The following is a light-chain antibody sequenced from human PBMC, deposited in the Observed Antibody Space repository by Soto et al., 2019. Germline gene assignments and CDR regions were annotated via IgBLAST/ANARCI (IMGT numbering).Light chain of an antibody. V-gene: IGKV3D-20*02. CDR3: QQRSNWPPIT. CDR1: QSASSSY. CDR2: GAS. J-gene: IGKJ5*01. Sequence: DIVLTQSPGTLSLSPGERATLSCRASQSASSSYLAWYQQRPGQAPRLLIYGASSRATGIPDRFSGSGSGTDFTLTISRLEPEDFAVYYCQQRSNWPPITFGQGTRLEIK.